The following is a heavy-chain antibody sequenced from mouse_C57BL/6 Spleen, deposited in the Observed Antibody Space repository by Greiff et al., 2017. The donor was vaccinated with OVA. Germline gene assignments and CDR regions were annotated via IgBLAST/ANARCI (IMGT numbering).Heavy chain of an antibody. CDR1: GYTFTSYW. V-gene: IGHV1-53*01. J-gene: IGHJ2*01. CDR2: INPSNGGT. D-gene: IGHD1-1*01. Sequence: VQLQQSGTELVKPGASVKLSCKASGYTFTSYWMHWVKQRPGQGLEWIGNINPSNGGTNYNEKFKSKATLTVDKSSSTAYMQLSSLTSEDSAVYYCARWTTVGTYFDYWGQGTTLTVSS. CDR3: ARWTTVGTYFDY.